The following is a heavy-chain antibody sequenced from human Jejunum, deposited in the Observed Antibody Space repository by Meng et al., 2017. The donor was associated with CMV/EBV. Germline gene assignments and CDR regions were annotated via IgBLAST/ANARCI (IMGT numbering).Heavy chain of an antibody. J-gene: IGHJ4*02. CDR2: IHYEGTNK. V-gene: IGHV3-30*02. CDR1: GFTFGSYG. Sequence: GFTFGSYGMHWVRPAPGKRLEWVSFIHYEGTNKFYGASVKGRFTISRDNSKNTLFLEMNSLRAEDTAVYYCAKDYCFDSIGSRLHSWGQGTLVTVSS. CDR3: AKDYCFDSIGSRLHS. D-gene: IGHD3-22*01.